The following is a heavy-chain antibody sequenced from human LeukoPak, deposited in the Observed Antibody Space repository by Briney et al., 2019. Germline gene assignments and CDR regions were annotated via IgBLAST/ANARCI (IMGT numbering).Heavy chain of an antibody. V-gene: IGHV3-23*01. CDR3: AKMQGYFDY. Sequence: GGSLRLSCAASGSIPFNSYSMSWVRQAPGKGLEWVSAITSSGETTYYADSVKGRFTISRDNSKKMVYLQMNSLRAEDAATYYCAKMQGYFDYWGHGSLVSVSS. CDR2: ITSSGETT. CDR1: GSIPFNSYS. J-gene: IGHJ4*01.